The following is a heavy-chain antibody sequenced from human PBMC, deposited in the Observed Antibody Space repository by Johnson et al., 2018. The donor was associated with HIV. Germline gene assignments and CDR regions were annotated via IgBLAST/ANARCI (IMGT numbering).Heavy chain of an antibody. CDR2: ISYDGSNK. V-gene: IGHV3-30*03. Sequence: QVQLVESGGGVVQPGRSLRLSCAASGFTFRSYGMHWVRQAPGKGLEWVAVISYDGSNKYYADSVQGRFTISRDNSKNTLYLQMNSLRVEDTAVYYCARNVYSGYDFRDAFDIWGQGTMVTVSS. CDR3: ARNVYSGYDFRDAFDI. D-gene: IGHD5-12*01. J-gene: IGHJ3*02. CDR1: GFTFRSYG.